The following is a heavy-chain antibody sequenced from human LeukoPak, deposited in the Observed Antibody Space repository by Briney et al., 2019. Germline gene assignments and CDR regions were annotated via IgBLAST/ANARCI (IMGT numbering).Heavy chain of an antibody. V-gene: IGHV3-48*04. Sequence: PGGSLRLSCAGSGFPFSTYSMNWVRQAPGKGLEWVSYISKSSRTIYYADSVKGRFTISRDNAKNSLYLQMNSLRAEDTAVYYCAREDRIVVVSPFDYWGQGTLVTVSS. CDR2: ISKSSRTI. CDR1: GFPFSTYS. CDR3: AREDRIVVVSPFDY. J-gene: IGHJ4*02. D-gene: IGHD3-22*01.